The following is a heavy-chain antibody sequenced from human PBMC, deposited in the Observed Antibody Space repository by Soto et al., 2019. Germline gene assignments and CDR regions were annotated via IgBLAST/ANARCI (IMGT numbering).Heavy chain of an antibody. CDR3: ARDLARGYYYGMDV. D-gene: IGHD6-6*01. CDR2: IYHSGST. Sequence: PSETLSLTCAVSGGSISSGGYSWSWIRQPPGKGLEWIGYIYHSGSTYYNPSLKSRVTISVDRSKNQFSLKLSSVTAADTAVYYCARDLARGYYYGMDVWGQGTTVTVSS. J-gene: IGHJ6*02. V-gene: IGHV4-30-2*01. CDR1: GGSISSGGYS.